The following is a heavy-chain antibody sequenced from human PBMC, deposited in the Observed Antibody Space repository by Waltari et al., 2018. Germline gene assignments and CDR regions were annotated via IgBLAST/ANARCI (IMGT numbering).Heavy chain of an antibody. V-gene: IGHV3-48*03. CDR3: ARPSTEYHYYYYYMDV. Sequence: EVQVVESGGGLVQPEGSLRLSCTASGFTFSNYEMIWVRQAPGKGLEWISYIDNTGSTIYDADSVRGRFTISRDNAKNSMYLQMNSLRAEDTAIYYCARPSTEYHYYYYYMDVWGKGTTVTVS. D-gene: IGHD2-2*02. CDR2: IDNTGSTI. J-gene: IGHJ6*03. CDR1: GFTFSNYE.